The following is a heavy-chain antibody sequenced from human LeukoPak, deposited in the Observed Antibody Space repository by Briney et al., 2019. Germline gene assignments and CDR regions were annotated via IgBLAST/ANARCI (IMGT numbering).Heavy chain of an antibody. D-gene: IGHD2-15*01. J-gene: IGHJ4*02. Sequence: SETLSLTCTVSGGSISTSNYYWGWIRQPPGKGLEWIGNIFYSGSTYYSPSLKSRVTISLDTSRNQFSLKLTSVTAADTAVYYCARGVGSSFFDYWGQGTLVTVSS. V-gene: IGHV4-39*07. CDR1: GGSISTSNYY. CDR3: ARGVGSSFFDY. CDR2: IFYSGST.